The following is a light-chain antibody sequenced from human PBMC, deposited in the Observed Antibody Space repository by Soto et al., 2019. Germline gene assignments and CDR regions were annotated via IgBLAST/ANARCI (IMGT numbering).Light chain of an antibody. CDR1: SSDVGGYNY. J-gene: IGLJ1*01. V-gene: IGLV2-14*01. Sequence: QSALTQPASVSGSPGQSITISCTGTSSDVGGYNYVSWYQQHPGKAPKLMIYDVSNRPSGVSNRFSGSKSGNTASLTISGLQAEDEADYYCSSYTSSRTDGVFGTGTKLTVL. CDR3: SSYTSSRTDGV. CDR2: DVS.